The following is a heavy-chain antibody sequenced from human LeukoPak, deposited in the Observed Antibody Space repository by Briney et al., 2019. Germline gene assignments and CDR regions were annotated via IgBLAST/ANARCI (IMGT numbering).Heavy chain of an antibody. J-gene: IGHJ6*03. CDR2: KNPNSGNT. CDR1: GYTFTSYD. V-gene: IGHV1-8*01. D-gene: IGHD2-15*01. Sequence: ASVKVSCKASGYTFTSYDINWVRQAPGQGLEWMGWKNPNSGNTGYAQKFQGRVTMTRNTSISTAYMELSSLRSEDTAVYYCARAAPLYYYYYYMDVWGKGTTVTVSS. CDR3: ARAAPLYYYYYYMDV.